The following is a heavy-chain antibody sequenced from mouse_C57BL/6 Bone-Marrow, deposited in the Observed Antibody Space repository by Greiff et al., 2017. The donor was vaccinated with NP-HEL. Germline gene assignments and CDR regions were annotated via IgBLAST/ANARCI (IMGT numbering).Heavy chain of an antibody. Sequence: QVQLQQPGAELVMPGASVKLSCKASGYTFTSYWMHWVKQRPGQGLEWIGEIDPSDSYTNYNQKFKGKSTLTVDKSSSTAYMQLSSLTSEDSAVYYCARWVYDYAPYFDDWGTGTTVTVSS. J-gene: IGHJ1*03. CDR3: ARWVYDYAPYFDD. CDR2: IDPSDSYT. V-gene: IGHV1-69*01. CDR1: GYTFTSYW. D-gene: IGHD2-4*01.